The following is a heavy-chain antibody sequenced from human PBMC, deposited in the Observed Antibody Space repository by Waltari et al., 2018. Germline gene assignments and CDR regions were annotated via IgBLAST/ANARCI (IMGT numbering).Heavy chain of an antibody. Sequence: QVQLQESGPGLVKPSQTLSLTCTVSGGSISSGSYYWRWIRQPAGKGLEWIGYIYTSGSTNYNPSLKSRVTISVDTSKNQFSLKLSSVTAADTAVYYCARDYYGSGSYFASRWGQGTLVTVSS. CDR1: GGSISSGSYY. CDR2: IYTSGST. D-gene: IGHD3-10*01. CDR3: ARDYYGSGSYFASR. V-gene: IGHV4-61*09. J-gene: IGHJ4*02.